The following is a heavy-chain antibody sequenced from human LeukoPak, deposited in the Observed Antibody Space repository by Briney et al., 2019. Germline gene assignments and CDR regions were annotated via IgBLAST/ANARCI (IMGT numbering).Heavy chain of an antibody. V-gene: IGHV5-51*01. Sequence: GESLKISCKGSGYTFTSYWIGWVRQMPGKGLEWMGIIYPDDSDTRYSPSFQGQVTISADKSISTAYLQWSSLKASDTAMYYXXXXVXSSXYYFDYWGQGTLVTVSS. D-gene: IGHD6-13*01. J-gene: IGHJ4*02. CDR3: XXXVXSSXYYFDY. CDR2: IYPDDSDT. CDR1: GYTFTSYW.